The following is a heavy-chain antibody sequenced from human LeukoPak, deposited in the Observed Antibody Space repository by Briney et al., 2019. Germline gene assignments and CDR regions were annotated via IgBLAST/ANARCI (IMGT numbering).Heavy chain of an antibody. J-gene: IGHJ3*01. Sequence: GGSLRLSCVASRFKFNDYYMGWIRQAPGKGLEWVSVIYSGGSTYYADSVKGRFTISRDNSKNTLYLQMNSLRAEDTAVYYCARDRIDAFDFWGQGTMVTVSS. CDR1: RFKFNDYY. CDR2: IYSGGST. CDR3: ARDRIDAFDF. V-gene: IGHV3-66*01.